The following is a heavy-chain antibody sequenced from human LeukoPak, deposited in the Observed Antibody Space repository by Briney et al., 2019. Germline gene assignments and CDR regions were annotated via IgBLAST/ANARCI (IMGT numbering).Heavy chain of an antibody. J-gene: IGHJ4*02. Sequence: SETLSLTCTVSAASISDHYWTWLRQPPGKGLEWIGYIFYDGNTNYNPSLKSRITFSIGASRNYFSLKMTSVTAADTAVYYCARGAALVTHRYFDYWGQGILVTVSS. CDR2: IFYDGNT. CDR1: AASISDHY. CDR3: ARGAALVTHRYFDY. D-gene: IGHD5-18*01. V-gene: IGHV4-59*11.